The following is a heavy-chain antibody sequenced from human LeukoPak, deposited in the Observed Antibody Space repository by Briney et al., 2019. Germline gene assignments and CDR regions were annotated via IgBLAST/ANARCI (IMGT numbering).Heavy chain of an antibody. CDR2: INPNSGST. Sequence: ASVKVSCKASGYTFTDYYIHWVRQAPGEGLQWMGWINPNSGSTNYAQRFQDRVTMTRDTSISTAYMELSRLKSDDTAVYYCVSVETDYWGQGTLVTVSS. CDR1: GYTFTDYY. J-gene: IGHJ4*02. CDR3: VSVETDY. V-gene: IGHV1-2*02. D-gene: IGHD5-24*01.